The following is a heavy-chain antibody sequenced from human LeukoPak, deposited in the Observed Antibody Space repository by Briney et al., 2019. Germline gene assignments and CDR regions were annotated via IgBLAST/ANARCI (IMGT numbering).Heavy chain of an antibody. CDR2: ISSSSSTI. J-gene: IGHJ3*02. Sequence: GRSLRLSCAPSGFSFSIYSMDWVRQAPGKGLEWASYISSSSSTIYYADSVKDRFSISRDDAKNSLYLQMNSLRDKDTAVYYCARDPTMIGAHAFDIWGQGTMVTVSS. D-gene: IGHD3-22*01. CDR3: ARDPTMIGAHAFDI. CDR1: GFSFSIYS. V-gene: IGHV3-48*02.